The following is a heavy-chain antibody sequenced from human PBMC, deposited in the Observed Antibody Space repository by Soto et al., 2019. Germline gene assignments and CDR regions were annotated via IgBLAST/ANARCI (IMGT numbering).Heavy chain of an antibody. D-gene: IGHD4-4*01. Sequence: ASVTVSCKASGYTLTGYYIHWVRQATGQGLEWMGWINPNSGGTNYAQKFQGWVTMTRDTSISTAYMELSRLRSDDTAVYYCVRDGGMATVPTLDFDYWGQGTLVTVSS. J-gene: IGHJ4*02. CDR1: GYTLTGYY. V-gene: IGHV1-2*04. CDR3: VRDGGMATVPTLDFDY. CDR2: INPNSGGT.